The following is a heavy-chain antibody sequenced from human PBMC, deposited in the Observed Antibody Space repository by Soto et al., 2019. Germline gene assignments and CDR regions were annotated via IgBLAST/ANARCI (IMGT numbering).Heavy chain of an antibody. V-gene: IGHV3-30*18. CDR2: ISYDGSNK. Sequence: GGSLRLSCAASGFTFSSYGMHWVRQAPGKGLEWVAVISYDGSNKYYADSVKGRFTISRDNSKNTLYLQMNSLRAEDTAVYYCAKDPLAYCGGDCYSYFDYWGQGTLVTVSS. J-gene: IGHJ4*02. CDR1: GFTFSSYG. D-gene: IGHD2-21*02. CDR3: AKDPLAYCGGDCYSYFDY.